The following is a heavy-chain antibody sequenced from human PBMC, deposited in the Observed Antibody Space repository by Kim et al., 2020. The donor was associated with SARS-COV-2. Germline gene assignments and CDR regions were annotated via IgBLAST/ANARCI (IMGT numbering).Heavy chain of an antibody. V-gene: IGHV4-39*01. CDR2: FYYSGRT. D-gene: IGHD3-10*01. Sequence: ETLSLTCTVSGGSVSGTSYYWAWIRQPPGKGLEWIGSFYYSGRTSYNPSLGGRATMSVDTSRNQFSLTLTSVTAADTAVYYCAEAVVVVGEGDAFDIWGQGTMVTVSS. CDR1: GGSVSGTSYY. CDR3: AEAVVVVGEGDAFDI. J-gene: IGHJ3*02.